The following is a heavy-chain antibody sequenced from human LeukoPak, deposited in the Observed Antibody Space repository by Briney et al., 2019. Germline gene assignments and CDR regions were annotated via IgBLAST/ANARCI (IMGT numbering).Heavy chain of an antibody. CDR1: GYTFTGYY. J-gene: IGHJ5*02. V-gene: IGHV1-2*02. D-gene: IGHD2-2*02. Sequence: ASVKVSCKASGYTFTGYYMHWVRQAPGQGLEWMGWINPNSGGTNYAQKFQGRVTMTRDTSISTAYMELSRLRSDDTAVYYCAREYCSSTSCYKAHNWFDPWGQGTLVTVSS. CDR3: AREYCSSTSCYKAHNWFDP. CDR2: INPNSGGT.